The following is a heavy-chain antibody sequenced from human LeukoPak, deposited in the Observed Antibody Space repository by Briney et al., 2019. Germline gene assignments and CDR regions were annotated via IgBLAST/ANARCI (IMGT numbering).Heavy chain of an antibody. D-gene: IGHD2-2*01. Sequence: PGGSLRLSCAASGFTFSSYSMSWVRQAPGKGLEWVSSISSSSSYIYYADSVKGRFTISRDNAKNSLYLQMNSLRAEDTAVYYCARGVYCSSTSCYSFYYYYYYMDVWGKGTTVTISS. J-gene: IGHJ6*03. CDR3: ARGVYCSSTSCYSFYYYYYYMDV. V-gene: IGHV3-21*01. CDR2: ISSSSSYI. CDR1: GFTFSSYS.